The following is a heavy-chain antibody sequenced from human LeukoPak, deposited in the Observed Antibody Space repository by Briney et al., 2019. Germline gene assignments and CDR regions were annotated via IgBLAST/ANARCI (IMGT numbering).Heavy chain of an antibody. CDR2: IYTSGSSGST. Sequence: SETLSLTCAVYGGSFSSYYWSWIRQPAGKGLEWIGRIYTSGSSGSTNYNPSLKSRVTMSVDTSKNQFSLRLYSVTAADTAVYYCARKGWYGGFDYWGQGTLVTVSS. CDR1: GGSFSSYY. CDR3: ARKGWYGGFDY. J-gene: IGHJ4*02. V-gene: IGHV4-59*10. D-gene: IGHD4-23*01.